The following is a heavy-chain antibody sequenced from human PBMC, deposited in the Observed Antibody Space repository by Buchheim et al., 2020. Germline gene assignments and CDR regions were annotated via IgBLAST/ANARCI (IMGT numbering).Heavy chain of an antibody. Sequence: QAQLVESGGGVVQPGRSLRLSCAASGFTFSSYGMHWVRQVPGKGLEWVAVISYDGDNKYYADSVKGRFTISRDNSKKTLYLQMNSLRAEDTAVYYCTNSYYYESSGYGGSNYWGQGTL. D-gene: IGHD3-22*01. V-gene: IGHV3-30*18. CDR1: GFTFSSYG. J-gene: IGHJ4*02. CDR2: ISYDGDNK. CDR3: TNSYYYESSGYGGSNY.